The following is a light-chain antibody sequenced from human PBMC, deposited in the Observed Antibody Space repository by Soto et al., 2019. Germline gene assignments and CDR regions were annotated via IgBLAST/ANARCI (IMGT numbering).Light chain of an antibody. Sequence: QSALTQPASVSGSPGQSITISCTGTSSDVGGYNYVSWYQQHPGKAPTLMISDVSNRPSGVSNRFSGSKSGNTASLTISRLQAEDEADYYCSSYTSTSTYVFGTGTKLTVL. CDR2: DVS. J-gene: IGLJ1*01. CDR3: SSYTSTSTYV. CDR1: SSDVGGYNY. V-gene: IGLV2-14*01.